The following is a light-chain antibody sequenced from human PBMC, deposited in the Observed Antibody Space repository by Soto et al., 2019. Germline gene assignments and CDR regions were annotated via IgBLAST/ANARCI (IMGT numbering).Light chain of an antibody. CDR2: GAS. J-gene: IGKJ4*01. V-gene: IGKV3-20*01. CDR3: QQYGTSLLT. Sequence: EIVLTQSPGTLSSSPGERATLSCRASQSVSSSYLAWYQQKPGQAPRLLIYGASSRATGIPDRFSGSGSGTDFTLTISRLEPEDCAVYYCQQYGTSLLTFGGGTKVEIK. CDR1: QSVSSSY.